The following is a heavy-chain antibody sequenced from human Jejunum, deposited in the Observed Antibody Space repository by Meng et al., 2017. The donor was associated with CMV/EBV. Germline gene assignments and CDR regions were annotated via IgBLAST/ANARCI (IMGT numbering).Heavy chain of an antibody. CDR3: ARKLRGGGWFDP. Sequence: AEVKKPGASVKVSCKASGYTLTSYAMHWVRQAPGQRLEWMGWINAGNGNTKYAQNLQGRVTLTTDISTSTAYMELRSLRSDDTAVYYCARKLRGGGWFDPWGQGTLVTVSS. V-gene: IGHV1-3*01. CDR2: INAGNGNT. D-gene: IGHD3-16*01. CDR1: GYTLTSYA. J-gene: IGHJ5*02.